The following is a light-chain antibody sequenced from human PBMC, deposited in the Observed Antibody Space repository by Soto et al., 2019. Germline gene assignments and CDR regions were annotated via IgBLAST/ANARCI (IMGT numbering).Light chain of an antibody. Sequence: QSVLTQPPSVSGAPWQRVTISCTGSSSNIGAGYDVHWYQQLPGTAPKLLIYGNSNRPSGVPDRFSGSKSGTSASLAITGLQAEDEADYYCQSYDSSLSGCVFGGGTKVTVL. CDR1: SSNIGAGYD. J-gene: IGLJ2*01. CDR2: GNS. CDR3: QSYDSSLSGCV. V-gene: IGLV1-40*01.